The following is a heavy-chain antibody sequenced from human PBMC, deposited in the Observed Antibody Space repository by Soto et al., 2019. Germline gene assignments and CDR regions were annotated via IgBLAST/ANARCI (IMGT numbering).Heavy chain of an antibody. V-gene: IGHV3-23*01. CDR1: GFTFSSYA. CDR2: ISGSGVST. D-gene: IGHD3-10*01. CDR3: AKSVHSSFVLPDY. Sequence: GGSLRLSCAASGFTFSSYAMSWVRQAPGKGLEWVSAISGSGVSTYYADSVKGRFTISRDNSKNTLYLQMNSLRAEDTAVYYCAKSVHSSFVLPDYWGQGTLVTVSS. J-gene: IGHJ4*02.